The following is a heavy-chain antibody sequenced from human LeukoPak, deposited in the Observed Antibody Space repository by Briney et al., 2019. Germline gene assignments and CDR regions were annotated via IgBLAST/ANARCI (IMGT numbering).Heavy chain of an antibody. J-gene: IGHJ4*02. CDR3: ARPVY. Sequence: GGSLRLSCAASGFTFSSYAMHWVRQAPGKGLEWVALISYDGSNKYYADSVKGRFTISRDNSKNTLYLQMNSLRAEDTAVYYCARPVYWGQGTLVTVSS. CDR1: GFTFSSYA. V-gene: IGHV3-30*03. CDR2: ISYDGSNK.